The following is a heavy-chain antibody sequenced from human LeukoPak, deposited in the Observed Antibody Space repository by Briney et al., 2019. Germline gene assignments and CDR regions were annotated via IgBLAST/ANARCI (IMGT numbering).Heavy chain of an antibody. D-gene: IGHD1-26*01. Sequence: PSETLSLTCAVYGGSFSGYYWTYFRHPPGKGLEWIGEITHSGGTKYNPSLKSRVTMSVDTSKNQFFLKLTSVTAADTAVYYCARGLAGWEGFDPWGQGALVTVSS. CDR1: GGSFSGYY. V-gene: IGHV4-34*01. CDR3: ARGLAGWEGFDP. CDR2: ITHSGGT. J-gene: IGHJ5*02.